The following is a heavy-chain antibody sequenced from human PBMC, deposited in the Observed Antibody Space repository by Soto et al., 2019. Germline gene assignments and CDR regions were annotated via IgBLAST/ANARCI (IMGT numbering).Heavy chain of an antibody. D-gene: IGHD1-26*01. CDR1: GFTFSSSA. V-gene: IGHV3-23*01. CDR3: AKDRSPGAITWNVY. CDR2: ISGSGVAK. J-gene: IGHJ4*02. Sequence: DVQLLESGGALVQPGGSLRLSCVASGFTFSSSAMNWVRQAPGKGLEWVSTISGSGVAKYYADSVKGRFTISRDNSNNTVPLQMNSLRAEDAAVYYCAKDRSPGAITWNVYWGQGTLVTVSS.